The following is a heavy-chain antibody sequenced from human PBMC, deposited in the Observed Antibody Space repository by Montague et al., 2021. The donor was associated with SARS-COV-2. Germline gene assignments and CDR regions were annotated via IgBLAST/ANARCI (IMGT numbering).Heavy chain of an antibody. V-gene: IGHV3-74*01. CDR3: VRAFSNSFKWFDP. D-gene: IGHD6-13*01. CDR1: GFTFSAYW. J-gene: IGHJ5*02. CDR2: IRADGTTT. Sequence: SLRLSCAASGFTFSAYWMHWVRQAPGQGLEWVARIRADGTTTNYXDSVKGRFTISRDNAQDTVYLHMTTLTAEDTAVYYCVRAFSNSFKWFDPWGQGTLVTASS.